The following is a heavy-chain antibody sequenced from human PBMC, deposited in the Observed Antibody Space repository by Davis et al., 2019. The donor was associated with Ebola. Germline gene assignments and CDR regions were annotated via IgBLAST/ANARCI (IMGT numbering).Heavy chain of an antibody. V-gene: IGHV3-30*19. Sequence: GESLKISCEASGFSFSNYGMHWVRQAPGKGLEWVAVLWYDGKNKYYTDSVKGRFTISRDNSKNTLYLQMNSLRAEDTAVYYCARSFSGSYYVPADYWGQGTLVTVSS. CDR1: GFSFSNYG. CDR2: LWYDGKNK. CDR3: ARSFSGSYYVPADY. D-gene: IGHD1-26*01. J-gene: IGHJ4*02.